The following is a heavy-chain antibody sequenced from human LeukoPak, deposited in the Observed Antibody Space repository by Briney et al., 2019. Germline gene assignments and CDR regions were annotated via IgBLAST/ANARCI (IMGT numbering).Heavy chain of an antibody. CDR3: ARSGVTMIVVVISSTLDY. CDR2: ISGSGGGT. J-gene: IGHJ4*02. D-gene: IGHD3-22*01. V-gene: IGHV3-23*01. Sequence: GGSLRLSCAASGFTFSSYAMSWVRQAPGKGLEWVSAISGSGGGTYYADSVKGRFTSSRDDSKNSLYLQMNRLRAEDTAVYYCARSGVTMIVVVISSTLDYWGQGTLVTVSS. CDR1: GFTFSSYA.